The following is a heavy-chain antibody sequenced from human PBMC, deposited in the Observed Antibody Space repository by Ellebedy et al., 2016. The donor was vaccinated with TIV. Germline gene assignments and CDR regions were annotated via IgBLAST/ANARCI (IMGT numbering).Heavy chain of an antibody. Sequence: AASVKVSCKASGYTFTNYGISWVRQAPRQGLEWMGWISGYDGDTKYVQSLQGRVTMTTDTSTTTAYMELRSLRSDDTAVYYCARGTTVVEYYFDYWGQGTLVTVSS. CDR1: GYTFTNYG. CDR2: ISGYDGDT. D-gene: IGHD4-23*01. CDR3: ARGTTVVEYYFDY. V-gene: IGHV1-18*04. J-gene: IGHJ4*02.